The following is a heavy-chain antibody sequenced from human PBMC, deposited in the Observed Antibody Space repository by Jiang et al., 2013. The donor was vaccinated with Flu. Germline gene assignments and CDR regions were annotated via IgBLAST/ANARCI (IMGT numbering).Heavy chain of an antibody. J-gene: IGHJ4*02. CDR1: SVSSGTYY. Sequence: SVSSGTYYWSWIRQPPGKGLEWIGYMYYMGAPTXTPPLKSRVTISIDTSKNQFSLKLSSVTAADTAVYYCARGPYRLGIDYWGQGTLVTVSS. D-gene: IGHD3-16*01. CDR2: MYYMGAP. CDR3: ARGPYRLGIDY. V-gene: IGHV4-61*01.